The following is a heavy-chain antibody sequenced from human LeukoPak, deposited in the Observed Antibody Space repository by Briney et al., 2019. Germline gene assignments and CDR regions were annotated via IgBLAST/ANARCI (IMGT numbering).Heavy chain of an antibody. J-gene: IGHJ5*02. D-gene: IGHD3-22*01. CDR2: ISAGGGST. CDR1: GFTFSSYA. Sequence: GGSLRLSCAASGFTFSSYAMSWVRQAPGKRLEWVSSISAGGGSTYYADSVKGRFTISRDNSKNTLYLQFNSLRAEDTAVYYCAKDRGNYYDSPRFDPWGQGTLVTVSS. CDR3: AKDRGNYYDSPRFDP. V-gene: IGHV3-23*01.